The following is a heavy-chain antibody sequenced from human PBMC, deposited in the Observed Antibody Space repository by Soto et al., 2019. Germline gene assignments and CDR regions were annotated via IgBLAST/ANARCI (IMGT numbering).Heavy chain of an antibody. CDR1: GGSFSGYY. D-gene: IGHD6-13*01. CDR2: INHSGST. V-gene: IGHV4-34*01. CDR3: ARGVKLVLRAAGFDY. Sequence: SETLSLTCAVYGGSFSGYYWSWIRQPPGKGLEWIGEINHSGSTNYNPSLKSRVTISVDTSKNQFSLKLSSVTAADTAVYHCARGVKLVLRAAGFDYWGQGTLVTVSS. J-gene: IGHJ4*02.